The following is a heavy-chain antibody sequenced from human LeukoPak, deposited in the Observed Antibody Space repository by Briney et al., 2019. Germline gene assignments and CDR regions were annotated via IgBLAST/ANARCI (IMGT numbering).Heavy chain of an antibody. D-gene: IGHD3-16*01. Sequence: PGGSLRLSCAASGFHFSSRWMSWVRQAPGKGLEWVGNIQPDGNKEYPVDSVKGRFTISRDNARNSLFLQMNSLRVEDTAMYYCASQSYARFDPWGQGTLVTVSS. J-gene: IGHJ5*02. CDR2: IQPDGNKE. V-gene: IGHV3-7*01. CDR1: GFHFSSRW. CDR3: ASQSYARFDP.